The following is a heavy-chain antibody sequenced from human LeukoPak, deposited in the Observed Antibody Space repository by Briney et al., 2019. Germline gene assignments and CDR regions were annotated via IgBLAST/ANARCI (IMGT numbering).Heavy chain of an antibody. CDR3: ARQRYTYYYDSSGYPYYFDY. J-gene: IGHJ4*02. D-gene: IGHD3-22*01. Sequence: SETLFLTCTVSGGSISSSSYYWGWIRQPPGTGLEWIGSIYYSGSTYYNPSLKSRVTISVDTSKNQFSLKLSSVTAADTAVYYCARQRYTYYYDSSGYPYYFDYWGQGTLVTVSS. V-gene: IGHV4-39*01. CDR2: IYYSGST. CDR1: GGSISSSSYY.